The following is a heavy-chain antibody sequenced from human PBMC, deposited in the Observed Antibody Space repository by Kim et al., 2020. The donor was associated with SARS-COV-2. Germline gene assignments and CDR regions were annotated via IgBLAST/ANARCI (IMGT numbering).Heavy chain of an antibody. Sequence: GGSLRLSCAASGFTFSSYAMHWVRQAPGKGLEWVAVISYDGTNKYYADSVKGRFTISRDNSKNTLYLQMNSLRAEDTAVYYCVRGRRDYYDSSVPGVYWGQGSRVTASS. D-gene: IGHD3-22*01. V-gene: IGHV3-30*04. J-gene: IGHJ4*02. CDR3: VRGRRDYYDSSVPGVY. CDR2: ISYDGTNK. CDR1: GFTFSSYA.